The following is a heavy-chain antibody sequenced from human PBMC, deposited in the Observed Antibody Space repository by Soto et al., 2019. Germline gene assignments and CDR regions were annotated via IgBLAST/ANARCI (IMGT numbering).Heavy chain of an antibody. J-gene: IGHJ4*02. V-gene: IGHV3-23*01. CDR2: SGVTAGST. D-gene: IGHD1-1*01. CDR1: RFTFSNFA. Sequence: AHLSESGGGLQQPGGSLKLSCEASRFTFSNFAMSWVRQAPGKGLEWISTSGVTAGSTYYTDSVRVGFTISRDNPKNTLYLEMNSLRAEDTALYYCAKVMYTWNDVAAFDSWGQGTLVAVSS. CDR3: AKVMYTWNDVAAFDS.